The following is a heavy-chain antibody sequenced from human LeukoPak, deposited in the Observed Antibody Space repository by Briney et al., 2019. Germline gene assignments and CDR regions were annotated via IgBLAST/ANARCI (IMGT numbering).Heavy chain of an antibody. Sequence: SETLSLTCTVSGGSISSSSYYWGWIRQPPGKGLEWIGSIYYSGSTYYNPSLKSRVTISVDTSKNQFSLKLSSVTAADTAVYYCARDLRYYYGSGSYSHSYYYYYYMDVWGKGTTVTISS. D-gene: IGHD3-10*01. CDR3: ARDLRYYYGSGSYSHSYYYYYYMDV. CDR1: GGSISSSSYY. V-gene: IGHV4-39*07. CDR2: IYYSGST. J-gene: IGHJ6*03.